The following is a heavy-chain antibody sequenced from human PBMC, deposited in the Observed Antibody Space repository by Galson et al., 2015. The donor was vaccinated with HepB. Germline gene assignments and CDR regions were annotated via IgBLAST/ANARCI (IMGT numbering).Heavy chain of an antibody. Sequence: SVKVSCKASGYTFTSYGISWVRQAPGQGLEWMGWISAYNGNTNYAQTLQGRVTMTTDTSTSTAYMELRGLRSDDTALYYCARDHYQLPPGAFDIWGQGTMVTVSS. CDR1: GYTFTSYG. CDR3: ARDHYQLPPGAFDI. CDR2: ISAYNGNT. J-gene: IGHJ3*02. V-gene: IGHV1-18*01. D-gene: IGHD2-2*01.